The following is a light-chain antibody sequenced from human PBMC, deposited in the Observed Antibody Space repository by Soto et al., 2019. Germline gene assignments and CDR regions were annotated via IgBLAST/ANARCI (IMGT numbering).Light chain of an antibody. J-gene: IGKJ1*01. V-gene: IGKV1-5*01. CDR2: DAS. CDR3: QQYNSYFRT. CDR1: QSISSW. Sequence: DIPLTQSPSTLSASVGDRVTITCRASQSISSWVAWYQQRPRKAPKLLIYDASSLERGVPSRFSGSGAGTEFTLIISSLQPDDFATYYSQQYNSYFRTFGQGTKVEIK.